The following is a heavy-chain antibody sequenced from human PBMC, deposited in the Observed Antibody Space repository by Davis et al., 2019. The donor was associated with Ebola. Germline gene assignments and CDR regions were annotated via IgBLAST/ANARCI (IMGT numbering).Heavy chain of an antibody. CDR1: GGSISSSNW. D-gene: IGHD3-10*01. CDR2: IYHSGST. J-gene: IGHJ6*02. CDR3: AREVGYYGSGSPSGAYYYYYGMDV. Sequence: MPSETLSLTCAVSGGSISSSNWWSWVRQPPGKGLEWIGEIYHSGSTNYNPSLKSRVTISVDTSKNQFSLKLSSVTAADTAVYYCAREVGYYGSGSPSGAYYYYYGMDVWGQGTTVTVSS. V-gene: IGHV4-4*02.